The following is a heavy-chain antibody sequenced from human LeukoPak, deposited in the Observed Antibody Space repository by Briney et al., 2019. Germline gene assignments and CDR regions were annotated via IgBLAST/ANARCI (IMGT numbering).Heavy chain of an antibody. CDR2: ISSNGGST. CDR3: GKVAGKCSPDY. J-gene: IGHJ4*02. V-gene: IGHV3-64D*09. Sequence: GGSLRLSCSAPGFTFKSYVMHWVRQAPGKGLEYVSAISSNGGSTYYADSVKGRFTISRDNSKNTLYLQMSSLRGEDTAVYYSGKVAGKCSPDYWGQGTLVTVSS. CDR1: GFTFKSYV. D-gene: IGHD2-15*01.